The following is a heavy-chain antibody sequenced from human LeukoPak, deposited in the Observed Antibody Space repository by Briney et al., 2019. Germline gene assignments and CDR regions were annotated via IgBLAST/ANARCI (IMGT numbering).Heavy chain of an antibody. CDR2: ISYDGRNK. Sequence: PGGSLRLSCGASGFTFSRFGIHWVRQAPGKGLEWVSVISYDGRNKHYADSVKGRFAISRDNSKNTLFLQMNSLRAEDTAVYYCAKEAGDYGQYWGQGTLVTVSS. J-gene: IGHJ4*02. CDR3: AKEAGDYGQY. D-gene: IGHD4-17*01. CDR1: GFTFSRFG. V-gene: IGHV3-30*09.